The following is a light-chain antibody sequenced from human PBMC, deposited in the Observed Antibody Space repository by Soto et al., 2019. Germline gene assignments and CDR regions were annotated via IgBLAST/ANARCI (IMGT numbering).Light chain of an antibody. J-gene: IGLJ1*01. CDR1: SSDVGGYKY. CDR2: DIR. Sequence: QSALTQPACVSGSPGQSITISCTGTSSDVGGYKYVSWYQQHPGKAPKLMIYDIRNRPSGVSNRFSGSKSGNTASLTISGLQAEDEADYYCSSYTSSSTRVFGTGTKVTVL. V-gene: IGLV2-14*03. CDR3: SSYTSSSTRV.